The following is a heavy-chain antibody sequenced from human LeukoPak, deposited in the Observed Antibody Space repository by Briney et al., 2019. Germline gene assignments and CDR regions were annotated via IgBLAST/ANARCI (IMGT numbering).Heavy chain of an antibody. V-gene: IGHV1-8*01. CDR2: MNPNSGNT. J-gene: IGHJ6*03. Sequence: GASVKLSCKASGYTFTSYDINWVRQATGQGLEWMGCMNPNSGNTGYAQKFQGRVTMTGNTSISTAYMELSSLRSEDTAVYYCAREVTVTTFSSYYYYIAVWSKGTTVTVSS. CDR1: GYTFTSYD. D-gene: IGHD4-17*01. CDR3: AREVTVTTFSSYYYYIAV.